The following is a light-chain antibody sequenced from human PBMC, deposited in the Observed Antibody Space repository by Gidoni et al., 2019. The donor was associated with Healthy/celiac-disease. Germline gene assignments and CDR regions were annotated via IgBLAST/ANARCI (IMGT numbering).Light chain of an antibody. CDR1: QSVSSY. Sequence: EIVLPQSPATRSLSPGQGATLSCRAIQSVSSYLAWYQQTPGQAPRLLISDASNRATGIPARFSGSWSGTDFTLTISSLEPEDFAVYYCQQRSNWPPYTFGQRTKLEIK. J-gene: IGKJ2*01. CDR3: QQRSNWPPYT. V-gene: IGKV3-11*01. CDR2: DAS.